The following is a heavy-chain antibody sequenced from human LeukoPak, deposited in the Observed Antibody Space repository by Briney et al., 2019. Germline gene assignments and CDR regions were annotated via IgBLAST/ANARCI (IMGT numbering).Heavy chain of an antibody. J-gene: IGHJ4*02. CDR2: INPSGGST. CDR1: GYTFTSYY. CDR3: ASEDIVVVPAARALDY. Sequence: ASVKVSCKASGYTFTSYYMHWARQAPGQGLEWMGIINPSGGSTSYAQKFQGRVTMTRDTSTSTVYMELSSLRSEDTAVYYCASEDIVVVPAARALDYWGQGTLVTVSS. D-gene: IGHD2-2*01. V-gene: IGHV1-46*01.